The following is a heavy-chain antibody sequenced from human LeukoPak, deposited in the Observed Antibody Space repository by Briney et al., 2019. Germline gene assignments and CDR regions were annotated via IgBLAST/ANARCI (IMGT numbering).Heavy chain of an antibody. D-gene: IGHD3-22*01. CDR3: ARDSNGPAF. CDR1: GFTVSNNY. V-gene: IGHV3-53*01. CDR2: IYSDGGT. Sequence: PGGSLRLSCAVSGFTVSNNYMSWIRQAPGKGPEYVSVIYSDGGTFYSESVKGRFTISRDYSKNTLYLQMNSLRADDTAVYYCARDSNGPAFWGQGTLVTVSS. J-gene: IGHJ4*02.